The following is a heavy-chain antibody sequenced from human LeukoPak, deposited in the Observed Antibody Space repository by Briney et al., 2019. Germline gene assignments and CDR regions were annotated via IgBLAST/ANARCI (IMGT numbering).Heavy chain of an antibody. V-gene: IGHV4-4*02. CDR3: ARIAAAGYYYYYMDV. J-gene: IGHJ6*03. CDR1: GGSLSTTNW. D-gene: IGHD6-13*01. Sequence: PSGTLSLTCAVSGGSLSTTNWWVWLRQPPGKGLEWIGEVYHSGGGNKNYNPSLKSRATISVDTSRNQFSLNLRSVTAADTAVYYCARIAAAGYYYYYMDVWGKGTTVTVSS. CDR2: VYHSGGGNK.